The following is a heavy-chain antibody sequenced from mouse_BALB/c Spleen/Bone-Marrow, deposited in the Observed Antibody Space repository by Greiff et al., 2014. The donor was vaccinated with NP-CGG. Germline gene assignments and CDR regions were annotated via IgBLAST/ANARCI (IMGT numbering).Heavy chain of an antibody. J-gene: IGHJ4*01. D-gene: IGHD2-14*01. CDR2: IWSGGST. V-gene: IGHV2-4*02. CDR1: GFSLTSHG. Sequence: VQLQESGPGLVQPSQSLSITCTVSGFSLTSHGVHWIRQPPGKGLEWLGVIWSGGSTDYNAAFISRLSIRKDNSKSQVFFKMNSLQADDTATYYCASAYYRYAMDYWGQGTSVTVSS. CDR3: ASAYYRYAMDY.